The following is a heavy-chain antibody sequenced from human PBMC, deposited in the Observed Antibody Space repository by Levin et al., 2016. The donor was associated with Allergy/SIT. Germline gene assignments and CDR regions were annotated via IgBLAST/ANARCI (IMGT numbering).Heavy chain of an antibody. CDR3: ARSVIVDYGMDV. CDR1: GFTFSDYY. CDR2: ISSSSSYT. J-gene: IGHJ6*02. V-gene: IGHV3-11*03. D-gene: IGHD3-16*02. Sequence: GESLKISCAASGFTFSDYYMSWIRQAPGKGLEWVSYISSSSSYTNYADSVKGRFTISRDNAKNSLYLQMNSLRAEDTAVYYCARSVIVDYGMDVWGQGTTVTVSS.